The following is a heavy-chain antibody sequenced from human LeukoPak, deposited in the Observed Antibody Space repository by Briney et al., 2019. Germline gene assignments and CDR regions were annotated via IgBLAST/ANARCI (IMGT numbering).Heavy chain of an antibody. J-gene: IGHJ4*02. V-gene: IGHV4-4*09. CDR1: GGSISSYY. D-gene: IGHD3-22*01. Sequence: SETLSLTCTVSGGSISSYYWSWIRQPPGKGLEWIGYIYTSGSTNYNPSLKSRVTISVDTSKNQFSLKLSSVTAADTAVYYCARRGTSYDRTGLGTAFDYWGQGTLVTVSS. CDR2: IYTSGST. CDR3: ARRGTSYDRTGLGTAFDY.